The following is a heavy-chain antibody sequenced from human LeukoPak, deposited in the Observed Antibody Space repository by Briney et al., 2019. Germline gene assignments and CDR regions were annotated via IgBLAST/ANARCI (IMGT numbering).Heavy chain of an antibody. CDR1: GFTFSSYG. CDR2: IRYDGSNK. Sequence: PGGSLRLSCAASGFTFSSYGMHWVRQAPGKGLEWVAFIRYDGSNKYYADSVKGRFTISRDNSKNTLYLQMNSLRAEGTAVYYCAKDLDTYYYGSGSHWGQGTLVTVSS. D-gene: IGHD3-10*01. V-gene: IGHV3-30*02. CDR3: AKDLDTYYYGSGSH. J-gene: IGHJ4*02.